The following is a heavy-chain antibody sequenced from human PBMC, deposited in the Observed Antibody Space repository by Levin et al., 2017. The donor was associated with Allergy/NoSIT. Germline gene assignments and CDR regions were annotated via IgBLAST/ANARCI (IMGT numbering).Heavy chain of an antibody. D-gene: IGHD2-2*01. Sequence: GESLKISCKASGYTFTSYDINWVRQATGQGLEWMGWMNPNSGNTGYAQKFQGRVTMTRNTSISTAYMELSSLRSEDTAVYYCAREVVPAENWFDPWGQGTLVTVSS. CDR2: MNPNSGNT. CDR3: AREVVPAENWFDP. V-gene: IGHV1-8*01. CDR1: GYTFTSYD. J-gene: IGHJ5*02.